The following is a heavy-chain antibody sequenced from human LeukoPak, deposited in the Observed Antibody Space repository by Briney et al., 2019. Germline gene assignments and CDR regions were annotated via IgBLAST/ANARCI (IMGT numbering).Heavy chain of an antibody. Sequence: PGGSLRLSCAASGFTFSTYWMHWVRQAPGKGLVWVSRISSDGSATYNADPARGRFTISRDNSKNTLYLQMNSLRAEDTAVYYCARPPLGPNRLRDGYRYYFDYWGQGTLVTVSS. V-gene: IGHV3-74*01. CDR1: GFTFSTYW. CDR2: ISSDGSAT. CDR3: ARPPLGPNRLRDGYRYYFDY. J-gene: IGHJ4*02. D-gene: IGHD5-24*01.